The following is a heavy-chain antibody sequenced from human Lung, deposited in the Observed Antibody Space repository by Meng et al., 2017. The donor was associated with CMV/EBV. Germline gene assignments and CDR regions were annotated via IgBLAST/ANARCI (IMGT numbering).Heavy chain of an antibody. V-gene: IGHV3-53*01. D-gene: IGHD6-19*01. CDR1: GFTVNSKY. CDR2: IYSGGSA. CDR3: ARDQRGGSGFDY. J-gene: IGHJ4*02. Sequence: GESLKISCAASGFTVNSKYMTWVRLAPGKGLQWVSLIYSGGSAYYADSVKGRFTISRDNSKNTLYLQMNSLRAEDTDIYYCARDQRGGSGFDYWGQGTLVTVSS.